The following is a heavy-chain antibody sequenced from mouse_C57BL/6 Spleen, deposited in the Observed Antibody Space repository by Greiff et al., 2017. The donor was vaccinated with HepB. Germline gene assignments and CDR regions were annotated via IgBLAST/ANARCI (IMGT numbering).Heavy chain of an antibody. CDR1: GYSITSGYY. D-gene: IGHD1-1*01. CDR3: AREDYGSTYYCAMDY. V-gene: IGHV3-6*01. J-gene: IGHJ4*01. Sequence: DVKLQESGPGLVKPSQSLSLTCSVTGYSITSGYYWNWIRQLPGNKLEWMGYISYDGSNNYNPSLKNRISITRDTSKNQFFLKLNAVTTEDTATYYCAREDYGSTYYCAMDYWGQGTSVTVTS. CDR2: ISYDGSN.